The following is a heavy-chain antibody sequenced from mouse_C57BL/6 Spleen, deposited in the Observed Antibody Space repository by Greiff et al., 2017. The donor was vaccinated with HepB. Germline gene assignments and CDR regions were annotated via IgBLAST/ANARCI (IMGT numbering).Heavy chain of an antibody. CDR1: GYTFTSYW. CDR2: IHPNSGST. CDR3: ARSYDGYYPFAY. V-gene: IGHV1-64*01. J-gene: IGHJ3*01. D-gene: IGHD2-3*01. Sequence: QVQLQQPGAELVKPGASVKLSCKASGYTFTSYWMHWVKQRPGQGLEWIGMIHPNSGSTNYNEKFKSKATLTVDKSSSTAYMQLSSLTSEDSAVYYCARSYDGYYPFAYWGQGTLVTVSA.